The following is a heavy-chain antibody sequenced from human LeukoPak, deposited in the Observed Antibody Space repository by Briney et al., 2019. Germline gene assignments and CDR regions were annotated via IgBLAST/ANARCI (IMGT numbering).Heavy chain of an antibody. V-gene: IGHV3-48*04. Sequence: PGGSLRLSCAASGFTFSSYSMNWVRQAPGKGLEWVSYISSSSSTIYYADSVKGRFTISRDNAKNSLYLQMNSLRAEDTAVYYCARGDPAGYWGQGTLVTVSS. CDR3: ARGDPAGY. J-gene: IGHJ4*02. CDR2: ISSSSSTI. CDR1: GFTFSSYS.